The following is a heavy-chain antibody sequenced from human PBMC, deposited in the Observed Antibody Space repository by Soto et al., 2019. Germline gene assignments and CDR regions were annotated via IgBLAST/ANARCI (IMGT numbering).Heavy chain of an antibody. J-gene: IGHJ4*02. CDR2: INHVGIT. CDR3: AREHDFWGGRQQPIDS. D-gene: IGHD3-3*01. V-gene: IGHV4-34*01. Sequence: EPLSLTCAFSDVSFRGFYWTWIRQSPGKGLEWLGDINHVGITNYNPSLKSRASIPVDTSKSQFSLKLSSVTAADTAVYYCAREHDFWGGRQQPIDSWGQGTLVTVSS. CDR1: DVSFRGFY.